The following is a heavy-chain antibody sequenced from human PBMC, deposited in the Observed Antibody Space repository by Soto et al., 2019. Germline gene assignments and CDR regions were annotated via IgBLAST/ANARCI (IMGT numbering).Heavy chain of an antibody. J-gene: IGHJ6*03. Sequence: PGGSLRLSCAASGFTFSSYGMHWVRQAPGKGLEWVAVIWYDGSNKYYADSVKGRFTISRDNSKNTLYLQMNSLRAEDTAVYYCARDNAGITMVRSGPSYYMDVWGKGTTVTVSS. CDR2: IWYDGSNK. CDR3: ARDNAGITMVRSGPSYYMDV. V-gene: IGHV3-33*01. CDR1: GFTFSSYG. D-gene: IGHD3-10*01.